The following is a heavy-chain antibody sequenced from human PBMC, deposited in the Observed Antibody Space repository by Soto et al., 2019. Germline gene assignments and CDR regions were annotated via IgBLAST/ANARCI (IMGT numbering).Heavy chain of an antibody. Sequence: GASVKVSCKASGYTFTGYYMHWVRQAPGQGLEWMGWINPNSGGTNYAQKFQGWVTMTRDTSISTAYMELSRLRSDDTAVYYCARDLYWAYSSWYRSSGYYYGMDVWGQGTTVTVSS. V-gene: IGHV1-2*04. CDR1: GYTFTGYY. D-gene: IGHD6-13*01. J-gene: IGHJ6*02. CDR2: INPNSGGT. CDR3: ARDLYWAYSSWYRSSGYYYGMDV.